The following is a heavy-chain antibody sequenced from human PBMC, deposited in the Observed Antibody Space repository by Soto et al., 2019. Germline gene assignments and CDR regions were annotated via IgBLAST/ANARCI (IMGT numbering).Heavy chain of an antibody. Sequence: QVQLVQSGAEVKKPGSSVKVSCKASGGTFSSYAISWVRQAPGQGLEWMGGIIPIFGTANYAQKFQGRVTITADESTSTAYMELSSLRSEDTAVYYCARDRPVYGNTGGYYYYGMDVWGQGTTVTVSS. V-gene: IGHV1-69*01. CDR1: GGTFSSYA. D-gene: IGHD4-4*01. CDR2: IIPIFGTA. J-gene: IGHJ6*02. CDR3: ARDRPVYGNTGGYYYYGMDV.